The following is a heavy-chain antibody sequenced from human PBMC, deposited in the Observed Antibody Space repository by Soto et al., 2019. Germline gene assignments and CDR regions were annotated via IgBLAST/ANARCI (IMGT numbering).Heavy chain of an antibody. CDR2: ITTRGART. CDR3: ARYRSDGSASFDS. V-gene: IGHV3-23*01. J-gene: IGHJ4*02. CDR1: GFTFNTYA. Sequence: GGSLRLSCAASGFTFNTYALTWVRQTPGKGLEWVSFITTRGARTYYADPVRGRFTISTDSSRNTLYLQMNSLRPDDTAVYFCARYRSDGSASFDSWGQGTRVTVSS. D-gene: IGHD3-9*01.